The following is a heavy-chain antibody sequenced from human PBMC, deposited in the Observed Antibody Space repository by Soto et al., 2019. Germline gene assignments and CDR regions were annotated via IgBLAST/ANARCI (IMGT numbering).Heavy chain of an antibody. CDR2: IYYSGST. CDR3: ARHYDSSGYYSLNWFDP. Sequence: SETLSLTCTVSGGSISSSSYYWGWIRQPPGKGLEWIGSIYYSGSTYYNPSLKSRVTISVDTSKNQFSLKLSSVTAADTAVYYCARHYDSSGYYSLNWFDPWGQGTLVTSS. D-gene: IGHD3-22*01. V-gene: IGHV4-39*01. CDR1: GGSISSSSYY. J-gene: IGHJ5*02.